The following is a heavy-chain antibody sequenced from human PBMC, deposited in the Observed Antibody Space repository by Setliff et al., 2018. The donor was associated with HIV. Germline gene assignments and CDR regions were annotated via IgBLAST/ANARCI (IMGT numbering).Heavy chain of an antibody. Sequence: LVKVSCKASGGTFSRNPISWVRQAPGQGLEWMGGITPIFGTTKYAQKFQGRVTITADESRTTAYLDLNSLRSEDTAVYYCATAGEMATIGYSYYYMGVWGKGTTVTVSS. J-gene: IGHJ6*03. CDR1: GGTFSRNP. D-gene: IGHD3-10*01. V-gene: IGHV1-69*13. CDR2: ITPIFGTT. CDR3: ATAGEMATIGYSYYYMGV.